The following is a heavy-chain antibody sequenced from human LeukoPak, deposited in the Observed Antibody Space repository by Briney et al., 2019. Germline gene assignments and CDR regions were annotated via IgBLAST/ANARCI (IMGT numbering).Heavy chain of an antibody. D-gene: IGHD4-11*01. V-gene: IGHV1-69*05. J-gene: IGHJ6*03. CDR2: IIPIFGTA. CDR3: ALITVRDYYYYYMDV. CDR1: GGTFSSYA. Sequence: GSSVKVSCKASGGTFSSYAISWVRQAPGQRLEWMGGIIPIFGTANYAQKFQGRVTITTDESTSTAYMELSSLRSEDAAVYYCALITVRDYYYYYMDVWGKGTTVTVSS.